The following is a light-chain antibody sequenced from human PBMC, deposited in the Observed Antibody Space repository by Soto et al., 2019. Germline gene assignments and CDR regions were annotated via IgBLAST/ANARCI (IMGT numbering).Light chain of an antibody. Sequence: EIVLTQSPGTLSLSPGERATLSCRASQSVSSSYLSWYQQKPGQAPRLLIYGASSSATGIPDRFSGSGSGTDFTLTISRLEPEDFAAYYCQQYDSSPLTFGGGTKVEIK. V-gene: IGKV3-20*01. J-gene: IGKJ4*01. CDR3: QQYDSSPLT. CDR2: GAS. CDR1: QSVSSSY.